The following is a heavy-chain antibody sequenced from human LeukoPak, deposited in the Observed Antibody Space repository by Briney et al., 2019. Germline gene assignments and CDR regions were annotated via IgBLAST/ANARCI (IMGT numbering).Heavy chain of an antibody. J-gene: IGHJ4*02. CDR1: GFTFTDVY. CDR3: SRDPRSLDY. CDR2: ISPNSADI. V-gene: IGHV3-11*01. Sequence: GGSLRLSCAASGFTFTDVYMSWIRQSPGKGLEWLAYISPNSADISYADSVKGRFTISRDNAKNSLYLQMNSLRVEDTGIYYCSRDPRSLDYWGQGTLVTVSS.